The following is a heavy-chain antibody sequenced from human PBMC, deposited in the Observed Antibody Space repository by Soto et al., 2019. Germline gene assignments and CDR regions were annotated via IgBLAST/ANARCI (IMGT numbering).Heavy chain of an antibody. J-gene: IGHJ6*03. Sequence: QVQLQESGPGLVKPSQTLSVTCAISGDSVSIRLSPSRGLEWLARTYYRSRWYNDYAVSVRSRITVNADTSKNQFSLQLTSVTPEDTAIYYCAGTTSHHWLYMDVWGRGTTVTVSS. CDR3: AGTTSHHWLYMDV. CDR2: TYYRSRWYN. V-gene: IGHV6-1*01. D-gene: IGHD1-1*01. CDR1: GDSVS.